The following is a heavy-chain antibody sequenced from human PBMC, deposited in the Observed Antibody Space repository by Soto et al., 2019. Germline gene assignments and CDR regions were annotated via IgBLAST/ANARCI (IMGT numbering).Heavy chain of an antibody. D-gene: IGHD3-22*01. CDR3: ARGPYYFDSSGYFPSFDY. Sequence: AVKVSCKASGGSFSSYAISWVRQAPGQGLEWMGGIIPIFGTANYAQKFQGRVTITAAKSTSTAYMELSSLRSEDTAVSYCARGPYYFDSSGYFPSFDYWGQGTLVTVSS. V-gene: IGHV1-69*06. CDR2: IIPIFGTA. J-gene: IGHJ4*02. CDR1: GGSFSSYA.